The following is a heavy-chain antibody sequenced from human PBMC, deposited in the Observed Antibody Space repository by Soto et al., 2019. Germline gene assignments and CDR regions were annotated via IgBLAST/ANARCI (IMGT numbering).Heavy chain of an antibody. CDR2: IYYSGST. CDR1: CGSISLGDYY. J-gene: IGHJ4*02. D-gene: IGHD4-17*01. V-gene: IGHV4-30-4*01. Sequence: LSLTCTFSCGSISLGDYYWIGIRQPPGKGLEWIGYIYYSGSTYYNPSLKSRVTISVDTSKNQFSLKLSSVTAADTAVYYCARESSADYGGFFDYWGQGTLVTVSS. CDR3: ARESSADYGGFFDY.